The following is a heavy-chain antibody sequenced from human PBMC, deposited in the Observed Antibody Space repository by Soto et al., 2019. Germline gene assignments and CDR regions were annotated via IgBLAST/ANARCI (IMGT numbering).Heavy chain of an antibody. J-gene: IGHJ4*02. Sequence: EVQLLESGGGLVQPGGSLRLSCAASGFTYTSYAMSWVRQAPGKGLEWVSSISGTGGTTYYADSVKGRFTISRDNSKNTLYLQMNSLRAEDTAVYYCAKDQYSGSPGKPDYWGQGILVTVSS. V-gene: IGHV3-23*01. CDR3: AKDQYSGSPGKPDY. D-gene: IGHD1-26*01. CDR2: ISGTGGTT. CDR1: GFTYTSYA.